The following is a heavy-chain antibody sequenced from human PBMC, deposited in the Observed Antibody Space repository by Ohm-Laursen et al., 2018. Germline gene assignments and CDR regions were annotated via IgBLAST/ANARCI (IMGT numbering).Heavy chain of an antibody. D-gene: IGHD5-12*01. Sequence: GSLRLSCSASGFTFDDYTMHWVRQAPGKGLEWVSLISWDGGSTYYADSVKGRFTISRDNAKNSLYLQMNSLRAEDTALYYCAKDSGYDLGQGDPFDYWGQGTLVTVSS. CDR1: GFTFDDYT. J-gene: IGHJ4*02. CDR2: ISWDGGST. CDR3: AKDSGYDLGQGDPFDY. V-gene: IGHV3-43*01.